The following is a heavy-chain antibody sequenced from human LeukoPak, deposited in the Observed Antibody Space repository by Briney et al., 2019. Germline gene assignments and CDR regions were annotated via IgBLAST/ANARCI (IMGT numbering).Heavy chain of an antibody. D-gene: IGHD3-22*01. J-gene: IGHJ4*02. V-gene: IGHV3-23*01. Sequence: PGGSLRLSCAASGFTFSRYWMSWARQAPGKGLEWVSSISGTGGSTYYADSVKGRFTISRDNSKNTLFLQMNSLRAEDTAVYFCAKDLYDGSGYIRAFDYWGQGTLVTVSS. CDR1: GFTFSRYW. CDR3: AKDLYDGSGYIRAFDY. CDR2: ISGTGGST.